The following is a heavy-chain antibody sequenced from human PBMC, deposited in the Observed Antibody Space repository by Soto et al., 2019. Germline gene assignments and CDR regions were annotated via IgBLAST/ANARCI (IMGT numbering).Heavy chain of an antibody. CDR1: GYTFTSYY. V-gene: IGHV1-46*01. Sequence: ASVKVSCKASGYTFTSYYMHWVRQAPGQGLEWMGIINPSGGSTSYAQKFQGRVTMTRDTSTSTVYMELSSLRSEDTAVYYCASFTIFGVVIYAFDIWGQGTMVTVSS. CDR3: ASFTIFGVVIYAFDI. CDR2: INPSGGST. D-gene: IGHD3-3*01. J-gene: IGHJ3*02.